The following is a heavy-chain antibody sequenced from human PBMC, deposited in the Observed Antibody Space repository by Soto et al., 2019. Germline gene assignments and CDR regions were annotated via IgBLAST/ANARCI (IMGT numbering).Heavy chain of an antibody. Sequence: GESLKISCKASGYSFTNYWIGWVRQMPGKGLEWMGISYPGDSDTRYSLSFQGQVTISVDKSLSTAYLQWSSLKASDTATYYCARHLYDYLDYWGQGTLVTVSS. CDR2: SYPGDSDT. J-gene: IGHJ4*02. V-gene: IGHV5-51*01. CDR1: GYSFTNYW. CDR3: ARHLYDYLDY. D-gene: IGHD3-16*01.